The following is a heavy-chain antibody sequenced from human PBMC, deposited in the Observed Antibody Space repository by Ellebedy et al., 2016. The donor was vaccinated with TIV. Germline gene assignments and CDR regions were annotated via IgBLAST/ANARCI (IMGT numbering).Heavy chain of an antibody. V-gene: IGHV3-23*01. D-gene: IGHD3-22*01. J-gene: IGHJ4*02. CDR3: AKYDYSSGAHYFDY. CDR2: ISGSGGST. Sequence: GGSLRLSCAASGFTFSSYAMSWVRQAPGKGLEWVSAISGSGGSTYYADSVKGRFTISRDNAKNSLYLQMNSLRDEDTAMYYCAKYDYSSGAHYFDYWGRGISVTVSS. CDR1: GFTFSSYA.